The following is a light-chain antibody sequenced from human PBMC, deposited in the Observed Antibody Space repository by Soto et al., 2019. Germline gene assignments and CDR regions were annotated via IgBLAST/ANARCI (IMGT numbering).Light chain of an antibody. CDR1: QSVSSTY. V-gene: IGKV3-20*01. Sequence: IVMTQSPGTLSVSPWERVTLSCRASQSVSSTYLAWYQQKPGQAPRLLIYGPSSRASGIPDRFSGSGSGTDFTLTISSLQPEDSATYYCQQSYSTPWTFGQGTKVDNK. CDR3: QQSYSTPWT. CDR2: GPS. J-gene: IGKJ1*01.